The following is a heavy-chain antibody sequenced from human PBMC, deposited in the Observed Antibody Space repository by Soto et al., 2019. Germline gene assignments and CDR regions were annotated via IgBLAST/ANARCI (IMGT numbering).Heavy chain of an antibody. CDR2: ISGSGDRS. CDR1: GFTFSNYA. J-gene: IGHJ4*02. CDR3: AKAYFVWSSEQPYYFDY. Sequence: EVQLLDSGGGLVQPGGSLRLSCAASGFTFSNYAMTWVRQGPGKGLEWVSGISGSGDRSYYADSVKGRFTISRDKSKSTLYLQMNSLRAEDTAVYYCAKAYFVWSSEQPYYFDYWGQGTLVTASS. V-gene: IGHV3-23*01. D-gene: IGHD3-16*01.